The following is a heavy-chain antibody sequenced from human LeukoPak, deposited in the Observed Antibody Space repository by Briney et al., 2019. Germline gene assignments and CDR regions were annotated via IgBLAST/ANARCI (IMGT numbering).Heavy chain of an antibody. V-gene: IGHV3-48*03. CDR1: GFTFSSYE. CDR2: ISSSGSAI. J-gene: IGHJ4*02. Sequence: GGSLRLSCAASGFTFSSYEMNWVRQAPGKGLEWVAYISSSGSAIHYADSVKGRFNISRDNAKNSVYLQMNGLRAEDTAVYYCAREAPDPFDYWGQGTLVTVSS. CDR3: AREAPDPFDY.